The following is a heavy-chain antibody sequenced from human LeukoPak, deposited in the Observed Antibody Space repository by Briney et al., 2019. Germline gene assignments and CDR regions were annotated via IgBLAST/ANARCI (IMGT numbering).Heavy chain of an antibody. CDR2: IFSDGSIT. CDR1: GLTFRTYW. CDR3: VRGRGPIEASFDY. Sequence: GGSLGLSCAASGLTFRTYWMHWVRQAPGKGLVWVSRIFSDGSITSYADSVQGSVKGRFTISRDNAKNTLYLQMDSLRVEDTAVYYCVRGRGPIEASFDYWGQGTLVTVSS. V-gene: IGHV3-74*01. D-gene: IGHD3-10*01. J-gene: IGHJ4*02.